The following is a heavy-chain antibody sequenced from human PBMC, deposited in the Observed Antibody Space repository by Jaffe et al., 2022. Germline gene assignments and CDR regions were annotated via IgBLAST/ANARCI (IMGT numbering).Heavy chain of an antibody. CDR2: IYYSGST. CDR3: ARPGLHMGSDI. D-gene: IGHD2-21*01. Sequence: QLQLQESGPGLVKPSETLSLTCTVSGGSISSSSYYWGWIRQPPGKGLEWIGSIYYSGSTYYNPSLKSRVTISVDTSKNQFSLKLSSVTAADTAVYYCARPGLHMGSDIWGQGTMVTVSS. CDR1: GGSISSSSYY. J-gene: IGHJ3*02. V-gene: IGHV4-39*01.